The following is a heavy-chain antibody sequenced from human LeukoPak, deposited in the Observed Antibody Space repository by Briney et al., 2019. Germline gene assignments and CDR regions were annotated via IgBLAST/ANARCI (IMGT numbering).Heavy chain of an antibody. J-gene: IGHJ4*02. V-gene: IGHV1-2*02. Sequence: ASVKVSCKASGYTFTGYYMHWVRQAPGQGLEWMGWINPNSGGTNYAQKFQGRVTMTRDTSISTAYMELSRLRSDDTAVYYCARGFTITMTPASNFDYWGQGTLVTVSS. CDR3: ARGFTITMTPASNFDY. CDR1: GYTFTGYY. CDR2: INPNSGGT. D-gene: IGHD3-22*01.